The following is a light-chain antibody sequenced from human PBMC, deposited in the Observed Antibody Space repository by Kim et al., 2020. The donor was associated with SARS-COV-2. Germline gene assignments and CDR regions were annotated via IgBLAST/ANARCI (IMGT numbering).Light chain of an antibody. CDR3: QQHKNWPLT. J-gene: IGKJ4*01. CDR2: GVS. CDR1: KSGSSV. V-gene: IGKV3-15*01. Sequence: SVATGDRATRASRAVKSGSSVLSWYQQNPGQGPTLLIDGVSTRATGIPARFSGSGSESEFTLTISRLQSEDVATYYCQQHKNWPLTFGGGTKLEI.